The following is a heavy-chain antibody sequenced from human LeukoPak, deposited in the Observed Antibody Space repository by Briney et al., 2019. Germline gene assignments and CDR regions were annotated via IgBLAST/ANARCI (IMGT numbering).Heavy chain of an antibody. CDR3: ARPTSKLGSFDY. CDR2: IYHSGST. Sequence: NPSETLSLTCTVSGYSISNPYYWGWIRQPPGKGLEWIGSIYHSGSTYYNPSLKSRISISVDTSKNQFSLKLRSVTAADTAVYYCARPTSKLGSFDYWGQGTLVTVSS. CDR1: GYSISNPYY. J-gene: IGHJ4*02. D-gene: IGHD2/OR15-2a*01. V-gene: IGHV4-38-2*02.